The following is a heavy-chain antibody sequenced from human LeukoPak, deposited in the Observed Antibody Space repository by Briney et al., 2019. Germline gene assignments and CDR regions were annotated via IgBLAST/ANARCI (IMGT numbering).Heavy chain of an antibody. J-gene: IGHJ4*02. CDR1: GFTFDDYA. V-gene: IGHV3-9*01. Sequence: PGRSLRLSCAASGFTFDDYAMHWVRQAPGKGLEWVSGISWNSGSIGYADSVKGRFTISRDNSKNTLYLQMNSLRAEDTAVYYCAKDRGDGGSFDYWGQGTLVTVSS. CDR2: ISWNSGSI. CDR3: AKDRGDGGSFDY. D-gene: IGHD3-10*01.